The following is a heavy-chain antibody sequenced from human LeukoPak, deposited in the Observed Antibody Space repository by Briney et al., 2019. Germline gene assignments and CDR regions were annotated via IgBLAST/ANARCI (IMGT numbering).Heavy chain of an antibody. D-gene: IGHD2-21*02. CDR3: TRDIGDFVSDF. CDR1: GGSIGSGYY. Sequence: SETLSLTCTVSGGSIGSGYYWAWVRQPPGKGLEWIGSIHYGGTTHYNPSLQSRVTISADTSKNQFALDLRSVTAADTAVYYCTRDIGDFVSDFWGQGTLVTVSS. CDR2: IHYGGTT. J-gene: IGHJ4*02. V-gene: IGHV4-39*02.